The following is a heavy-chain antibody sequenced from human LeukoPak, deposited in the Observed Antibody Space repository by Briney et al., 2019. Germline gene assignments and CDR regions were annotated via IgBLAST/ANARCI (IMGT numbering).Heavy chain of an antibody. V-gene: IGHV3-23*01. CDR3: ARDYADYVGYFFFDY. J-gene: IGHJ4*02. D-gene: IGHD4-17*01. Sequence: GGSLGLSCAASGFTFNNYAMNWVRQAPGKGLEWVSSISGGGETTYYADSAKGRFTISRDNSQNTLYLQMNSLRAEDTAVYYCARDYADYVGYFFFDYWGQGTLVAVSS. CDR1: GFTFNNYA. CDR2: ISGGGETT.